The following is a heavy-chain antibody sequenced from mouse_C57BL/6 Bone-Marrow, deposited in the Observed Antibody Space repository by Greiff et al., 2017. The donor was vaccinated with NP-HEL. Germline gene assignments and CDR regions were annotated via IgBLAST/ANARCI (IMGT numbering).Heavy chain of an antibody. D-gene: IGHD1-1*01. CDR3: AKRGSSYVDYYAMDY. J-gene: IGHJ4*01. CDR2: IWRGGSP. Sequence: QVQLQQSGPSLVQPSQSLSITCTVSGFSLTSYGVHWVRQSPGKGLEWLGVIWRGGSPDYNAAFMSRLSITKDNSKSQVFFKMNSLQADDTAIYYCAKRGSSYVDYYAMDYWGQGPSVTVSS. CDR1: GFSLTSYG. V-gene: IGHV2-5-1*01.